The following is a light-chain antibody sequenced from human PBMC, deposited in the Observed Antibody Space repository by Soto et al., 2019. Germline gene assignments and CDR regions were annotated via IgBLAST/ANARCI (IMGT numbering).Light chain of an antibody. CDR3: CSYAGSYKV. Sequence: QSALTQAASVSGSPGQSITISCTGTSSDVGAYDYVTWYQQHPGKAPKLMIYDVSKRPSGVPDRFSGSKSGNTASLTISGLQAEDEADYYCCSYAGSYKVFGTGTKVTVL. CDR2: DVS. CDR1: SSDVGAYDY. V-gene: IGLV2-11*01. J-gene: IGLJ1*01.